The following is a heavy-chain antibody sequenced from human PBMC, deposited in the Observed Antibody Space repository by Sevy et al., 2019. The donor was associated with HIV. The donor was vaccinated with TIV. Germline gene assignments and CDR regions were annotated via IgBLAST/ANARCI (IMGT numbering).Heavy chain of an antibody. D-gene: IGHD6-19*01. CDR2: IWYDGSNK. CDR3: ARESIAVAGIGYYFKY. J-gene: IGHJ4*02. CDR1: GFSFSGYG. Sequence: GGSLRLSCVASGFSFSGYGMHWVRQAPGKGLEWVAVIWYDGSNKEYADSVKGRFTISRDNSKNTLYLKMNSLTAEDRAVYYSARESIAVAGIGYYFKYWGQGTLVTVSS. V-gene: IGHV3-33*01.